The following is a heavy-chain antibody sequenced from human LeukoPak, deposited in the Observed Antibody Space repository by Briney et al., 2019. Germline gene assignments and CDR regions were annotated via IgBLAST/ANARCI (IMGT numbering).Heavy chain of an antibody. Sequence: GGSLRLSRAASGFTFSSYEMNWVRQAPGKGLVWVSRINSDGSSTSYADSVKGRFTISRDNAKNTLYLQMNSLRAEDTAVYYCARASVAGTLIGYWGQGTLVTVSS. CDR1: GFTFSSYE. CDR3: ARASVAGTLIGY. J-gene: IGHJ4*02. CDR2: INSDGSST. V-gene: IGHV3-74*01. D-gene: IGHD6-19*01.